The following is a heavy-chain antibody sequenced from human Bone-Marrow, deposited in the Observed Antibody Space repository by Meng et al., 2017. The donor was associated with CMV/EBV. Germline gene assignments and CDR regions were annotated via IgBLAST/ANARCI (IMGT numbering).Heavy chain of an antibody. J-gene: IGHJ4*02. Sequence: GESLKISCTTSGFTFGDYAMTWVRQAPGKGLEWVSFIRTKAYDETTEYAASVKGRFTISRDDSKSIAYLLMNSLKTEDTAVYYCTSFAPYRSNGVCTFDNWGQGTLVTVSS. CDR3: TSFAPYRSNGVCTFDN. V-gene: IGHV3-49*04. D-gene: IGHD2-8*01. CDR2: IRTKAYDETT. CDR1: GFTFGDYA.